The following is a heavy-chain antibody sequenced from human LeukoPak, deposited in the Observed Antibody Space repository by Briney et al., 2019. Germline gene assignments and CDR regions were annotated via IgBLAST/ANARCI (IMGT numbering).Heavy chain of an antibody. CDR2: INSDGSST. D-gene: IGHD2-21*01. CDR1: GFTFSSYW. V-gene: IGHV3-74*01. J-gene: IGHJ3*02. CDR3: ARAVVVVAGRGAFDI. Sequence: GGSLRLSRAASGFTFSSYWMHWVRQAPGKGLVWVSRINSDGSSTSYADSVKGRFTISRDNAKNTLYLQMNSLRAEDTAVYYCARAVVVVAGRGAFDIWGQGTMVTVSS.